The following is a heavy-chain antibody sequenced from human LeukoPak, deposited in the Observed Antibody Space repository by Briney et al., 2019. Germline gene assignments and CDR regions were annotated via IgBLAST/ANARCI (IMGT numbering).Heavy chain of an antibody. V-gene: IGHV3-15*01. CDR3: ATGGYYLDY. Sequence: PGGSLRLSCAASGFTFSSYAMSWVLQAPGKGLEWVGRIKSKVDGGTIDYAAPVKGRFTISRDDSKTTCYLQMNSLKTEDTAVYYCATGGYYLDYWGQGILVTISS. J-gene: IGHJ4*02. CDR2: IKSKVDGGTI. D-gene: IGHD3-16*01. CDR1: GFTFSSYA.